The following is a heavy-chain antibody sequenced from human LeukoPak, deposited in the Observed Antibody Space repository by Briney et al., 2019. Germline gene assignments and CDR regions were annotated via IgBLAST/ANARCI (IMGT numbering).Heavy chain of an antibody. D-gene: IGHD3-10*01. CDR1: GYTFTSDY. CDR2: INPSSGST. J-gene: IGHJ6*03. Sequence: GASVKVSCKASGYTFTSDYIHWVRQAPGQGLEWMGGINPSSGSTSYAKKFQGRVTMTRDIYTTIVYMELSSLRSEDTAVYYCARDPHYGAGFYYYYYMDVWGKGTTVTVSS. CDR3: ARDPHYGAGFYYYYYMDV. V-gene: IGHV1-46*01.